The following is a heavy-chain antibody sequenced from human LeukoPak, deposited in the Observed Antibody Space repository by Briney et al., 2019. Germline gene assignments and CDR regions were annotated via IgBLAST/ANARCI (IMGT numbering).Heavy chain of an antibody. CDR3: TRESCAFSPFGC. CDR1: GGSIITTDC. CDR2: VRLNGAT. Sequence: PSETLSLTCGVSGGSIITTDCWSWVRQPPGKGLEWMGEVRLNGATNYNPSLEKRGSMSIDKFKNPLSQNLSSVTAAATATYYCTRESCAFSPFGCWGQGTMVTVSS. J-gene: IGHJ4*02. V-gene: IGHV4-4*02.